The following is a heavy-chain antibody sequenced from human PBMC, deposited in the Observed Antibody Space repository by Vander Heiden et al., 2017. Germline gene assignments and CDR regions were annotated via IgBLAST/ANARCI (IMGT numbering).Heavy chain of an antibody. J-gene: IGHJ5*01. CDR1: GVTFISQS. V-gene: IGHV3-48*02. Sequence: EVRLVESGGGLVQPGGSRRLSCEASGVTFISQSMNWVRQAPGKGLEWVAYISGTGSIIHYADSVKGRFTISRDNAKNSLYLQMNSLRDEDTAVYYCARALDSWGQGTLVTVAS. CDR2: ISGTGSII. CDR3: ARALDS.